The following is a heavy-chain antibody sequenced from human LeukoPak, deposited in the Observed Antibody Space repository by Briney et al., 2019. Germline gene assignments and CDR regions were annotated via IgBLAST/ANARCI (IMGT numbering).Heavy chain of an antibody. CDR2: IRGSGGST. J-gene: IGHJ4*02. CDR1: GFTFSRYA. CDR3: ARGPRRYCSSTSCRPSSYCFDY. Sequence: GGSPRLSCAASGFTFSRYAMSWVRQAPGKGLEWVSAIRGSGGSTYYADSVKGRFTISRDNSKNTLYLQMNSLRAEDTAVYYCARGPRRYCSSTSCRPSSYCFDYWGQGTLVTVSS. D-gene: IGHD2-2*01. V-gene: IGHV3-23*01.